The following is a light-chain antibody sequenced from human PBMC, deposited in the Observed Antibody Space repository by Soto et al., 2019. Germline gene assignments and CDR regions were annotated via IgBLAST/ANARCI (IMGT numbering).Light chain of an antibody. J-gene: IGLJ1*01. V-gene: IGLV1-44*01. CDR3: ASWDDSLNAPV. CDR1: SSNVGGNP. Sequence: QSVLTQPPSASGTPGQRVTISCSGSSSNVGGNPVNWYQHVPTTAPKLLIYTNTQRPSGVPDRFSGSKSGTSASLAISGLQSEDEADYYCASWDDSLNAPVFGYGTKVTVL. CDR2: TNT.